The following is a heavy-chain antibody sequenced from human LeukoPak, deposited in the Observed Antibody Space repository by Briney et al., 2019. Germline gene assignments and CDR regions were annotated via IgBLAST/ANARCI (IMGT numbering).Heavy chain of an antibody. J-gene: IGHJ3*02. V-gene: IGHV4-4*07. CDR2: VYTSGST. CDR1: GGSISSYY. CDR3: ARDTGSKYYYDSSGKGTDAFDI. Sequence: SETLSLTCTVSGGSISSYYWCWVRQPAAKGLELIGRVYTSGSTNYNPSLNSRVTMSVDTSNNPFSLKLSSVTAADTAVYYCARDTGSKYYYDSSGKGTDAFDIWGQGTMVTVSS. D-gene: IGHD3-22*01.